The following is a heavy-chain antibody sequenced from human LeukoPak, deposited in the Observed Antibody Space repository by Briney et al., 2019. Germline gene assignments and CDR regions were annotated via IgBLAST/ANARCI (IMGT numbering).Heavy chain of an antibody. CDR1: GYTFTSYD. D-gene: IGHD2-2*01. J-gene: IGHJ3*02. CDR2: MNPNSGNT. CDR3: ARGGGVPAASDAFDI. V-gene: IGHV1-8*03. Sequence: GASVKVSCKASGYTFTSYDINWVRQAPGQGLEWMGWMNPNSGNTGYAQKFQGRVTITRNTSISTAYMELSSLRSEDTAVYYCARGGGVPAASDAFDIWGQGTMVTVSS.